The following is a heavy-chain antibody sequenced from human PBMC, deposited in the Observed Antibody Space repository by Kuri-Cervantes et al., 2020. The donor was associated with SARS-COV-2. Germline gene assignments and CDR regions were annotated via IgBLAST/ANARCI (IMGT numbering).Heavy chain of an antibody. Sequence: GESLKISCAASGFTFSSYAMSWVRQAPGKGLEWVSAISGSGGSTYYADSVKGRFTISRDNAKNTLYLQMNSLRAEDTAVYYCARVRGGWLRGYFDYWGQGTLVTVSS. D-gene: IGHD3-22*01. J-gene: IGHJ4*02. CDR1: GFTFSSYA. V-gene: IGHV3-23*01. CDR2: ISGSGGST. CDR3: ARVRGGWLRGYFDY.